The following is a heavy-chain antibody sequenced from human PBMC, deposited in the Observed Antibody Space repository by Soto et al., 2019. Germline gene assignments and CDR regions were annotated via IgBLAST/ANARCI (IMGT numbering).Heavy chain of an antibody. V-gene: IGHV3-23*01. CDR3: AKNRGLQYYFDY. CDR1: GFTFDSYA. J-gene: IGHJ4*02. CDR2: ISGSGDYT. Sequence: EVQLLESGGGLVRPGGSLRLSCAASGFTFDSYAMNWVRQAPGKGLEWVSTISGSGDYTYYTDSVKGRFTISRDNSKNMMYLHMNSLRAEDTAIYYCAKNRGLQYYFDYWGQGTLVTVSS.